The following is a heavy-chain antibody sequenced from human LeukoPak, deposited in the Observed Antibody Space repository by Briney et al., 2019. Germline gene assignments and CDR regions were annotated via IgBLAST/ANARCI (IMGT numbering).Heavy chain of an antibody. D-gene: IGHD1-1*01. CDR2: TSSDLNVK. Sequence: PGGSLRLSCAASGFTFRNYVIHWVRQAPGKGLEWVAVTSSDLNVKLYADSVKGRFTISRENAKNSLYLQMNSLRAEDTAVYYCARGGYGHFDYWGQGTLVTVSS. V-gene: IGHV3-30*14. J-gene: IGHJ4*02. CDR3: ARGGYGHFDY. CDR1: GFTFRNYV.